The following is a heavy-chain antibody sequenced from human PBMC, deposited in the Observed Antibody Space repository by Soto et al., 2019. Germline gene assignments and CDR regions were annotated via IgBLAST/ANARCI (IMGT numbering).Heavy chain of an antibody. D-gene: IGHD2-15*01. Sequence: ASVKVSCKASGYTFTSYGISWVRQAPGQGLEWMGWISAYNGNTNYAQKLQGRVTMTTDTSTSTAYMELRSLRSDDTAVYYCASRTLYCRGGSCWSYFDYWGQGTLVTVSS. V-gene: IGHV1-18*01. CDR1: GYTFTSYG. CDR2: ISAYNGNT. J-gene: IGHJ4*02. CDR3: ASRTLYCRGGSCWSYFDY.